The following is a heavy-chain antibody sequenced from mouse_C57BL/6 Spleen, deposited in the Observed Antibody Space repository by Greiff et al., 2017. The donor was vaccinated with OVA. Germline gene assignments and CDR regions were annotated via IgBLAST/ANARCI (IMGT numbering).Heavy chain of an antibody. CDR1: GYTFTSYW. CDR2: IHPNSGST. CDR3: ARSPRREGFAY. J-gene: IGHJ3*01. Sequence: QVQLKQPGAELVKPGASVKLSCKASGYTFTSYWMHWVKQRPEQGLEWIEMIHPNSGSTNYNEKFKSKATLTVDKSSSTAYMQLSSLTSEDSAVYYCARSPRREGFAYWGQGTLVTVSA. V-gene: IGHV1-64*01.